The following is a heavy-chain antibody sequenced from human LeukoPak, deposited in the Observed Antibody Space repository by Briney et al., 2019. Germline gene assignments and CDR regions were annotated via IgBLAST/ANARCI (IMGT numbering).Heavy chain of an antibody. J-gene: IGHJ3*02. CDR1: GFTFSSYS. CDR2: ISSSGSTI. V-gene: IGHV3-48*01. D-gene: IGHD1-26*01. CDR3: AISAEPGAFDI. Sequence: GGSLRLSCAASGFTFSSYSMNWVRQAPGKGLEWVSYISSSGSTIYYADSVKGRFTISRDNAKNSLYLQMNSLRAEDTAVYYCAISAEPGAFDIWGQGTMVTVSS.